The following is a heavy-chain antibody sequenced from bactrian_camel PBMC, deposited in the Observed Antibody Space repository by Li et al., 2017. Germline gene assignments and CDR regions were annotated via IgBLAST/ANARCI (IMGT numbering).Heavy chain of an antibody. J-gene: IGHJ4*01. CDR2: IDSDGST. V-gene: IGHV3S53*01. CDR1: GFTFRSYC. Sequence: VQLVESGGGLVQPGGSLRLSCAASGFTFRSYCMGWFRQAPGKEREGVAAIDSDGSTSYADSVKGRFTISQDNAKNTVYLQMNNLKPEDTATYTCAAGAAFDGVCYLHEREYWGQGTQVTVS. CDR3: AAGAAFDGVCYLHEREY. D-gene: IGHD3*01.